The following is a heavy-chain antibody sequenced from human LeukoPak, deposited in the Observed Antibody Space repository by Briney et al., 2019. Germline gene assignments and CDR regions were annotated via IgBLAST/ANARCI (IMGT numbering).Heavy chain of an antibody. CDR3: AREGLDYGGTLNWFDP. CDR2: IYYSGST. V-gene: IGHV4-39*07. D-gene: IGHD4-23*01. CDR1: GGSITSSSYY. J-gene: IGHJ5*02. Sequence: SETLSLTCTVSGGSITSSSYYWVWIRQPPGKGLDWIGSIYYSGSTYYNPSLKSRVTISIDTSKNQFSLKVSSVTVADTAVYYCAREGLDYGGTLNWFDPWGQGTLVTVSS.